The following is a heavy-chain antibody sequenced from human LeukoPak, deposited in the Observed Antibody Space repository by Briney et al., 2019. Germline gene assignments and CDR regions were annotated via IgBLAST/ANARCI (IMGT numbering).Heavy chain of an antibody. J-gene: IGHJ4*02. V-gene: IGHV3-23*01. D-gene: IGHD4-23*01. CDR3: AKVKSGHDYGGNPSPFDY. CDR1: GFTFSSYA. CDR2: ISGSGGST. Sequence: PGGSLRLSCAASGFTFSSYAMSWVRQAPGKGLEWVSAISGSGGSTYYADSVKGRFTISRDNSKNTLYLQMNSLRAEDTAVYYCAKVKSGHDYGGNPSPFDYWGQGTLVTVSS.